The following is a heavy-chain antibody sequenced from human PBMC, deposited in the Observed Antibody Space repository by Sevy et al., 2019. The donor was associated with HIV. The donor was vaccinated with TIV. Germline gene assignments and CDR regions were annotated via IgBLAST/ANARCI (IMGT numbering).Heavy chain of an antibody. CDR1: GFTFGDYA. D-gene: IGHD1-20*01. Sequence: GGSLRLSCTASGFTFGDYAMSWFRQAPGKGLEWVGFIRSKAYGGTTEYAASVEGRFTISRDDSKSIAYLQMNSLKTEDTAVYYCSRAGSITGTTGYYFDYWGQGTLVTVSS. CDR3: SRAGSITGTTGYYFDY. J-gene: IGHJ4*02. V-gene: IGHV3-49*03. CDR2: IRSKAYGGTT.